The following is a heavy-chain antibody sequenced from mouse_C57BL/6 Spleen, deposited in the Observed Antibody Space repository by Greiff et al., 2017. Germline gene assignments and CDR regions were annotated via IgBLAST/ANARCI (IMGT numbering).Heavy chain of an antibody. CDR3: ARDRTLTGTEGYYFDY. V-gene: IGHV5-4*01. CDR2: ISDGGSYT. D-gene: IGHD4-1*01. Sequence: EVKLMESGGGLVKPGGSLKLSCAASGFTFSSYAMSWVRQTPEKRLEWVATISDGGSYTYYPDNVKGRFTISRDNAKNNLYLQMSHLKSEDTAMYYCARDRTLTGTEGYYFDYWGQGTTLTVSS. CDR1: GFTFSSYA. J-gene: IGHJ2*01.